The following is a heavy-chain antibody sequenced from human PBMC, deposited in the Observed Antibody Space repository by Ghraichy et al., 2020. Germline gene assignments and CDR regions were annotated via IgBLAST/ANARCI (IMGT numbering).Heavy chain of an antibody. CDR1: GFTFSSYW. CDR3: ARAPGAPNNWFDP. V-gene: IGHV3-7*03. D-gene: IGHD7-27*01. J-gene: IGHJ5*02. Sequence: GGSLRLSCAASGFTFSSYWMSWVRQAPGKGLEWVANIKQDGSEKYYVDSVKGRFTISRDNAKNSLYLQMNSLRAEDTAVYYCARAPGAPNNWFDPWGQGTLVTVSS. CDR2: IKQDGSEK.